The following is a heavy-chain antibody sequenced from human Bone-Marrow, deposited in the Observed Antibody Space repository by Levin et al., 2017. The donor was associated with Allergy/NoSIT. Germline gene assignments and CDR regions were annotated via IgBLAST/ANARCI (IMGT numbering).Heavy chain of an antibody. Sequence: GGSLRLSCAGSGFNFNNYWMSWVRQAPGKGLEWVATLRHDEGERYYLDSVKGRFTVSRDNAKKSLFLQMRFLSAEDTAVYYCARATDSAYPLNWFDSWGQGTLVTVSS. CDR1: GFNFNNYW. J-gene: IGHJ5*01. CDR3: ARATDSAYPLNWFDS. CDR2: LRHDEGER. V-gene: IGHV3-7*01. D-gene: IGHD5-12*01.